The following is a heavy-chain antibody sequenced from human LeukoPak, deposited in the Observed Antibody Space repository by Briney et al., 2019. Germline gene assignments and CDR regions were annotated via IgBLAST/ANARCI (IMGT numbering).Heavy chain of an antibody. D-gene: IGHD6-19*01. CDR3: AREAAVAGFDY. J-gene: IGHJ4*02. Sequence: GGSLRLSCAASGFTFSSYWMHWVRQAPGKGLEWVSVIYSGGSTYYADSVKGRFTISRDNSKNTLYLQMNSLRAEDTAVYYCAREAAVAGFDYWGQGTLVTVSS. CDR2: IYSGGST. V-gene: IGHV3-53*01. CDR1: GFTFSSYW.